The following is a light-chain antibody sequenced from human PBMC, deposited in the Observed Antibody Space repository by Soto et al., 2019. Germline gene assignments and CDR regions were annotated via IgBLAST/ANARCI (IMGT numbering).Light chain of an antibody. Sequence: EVVLTQSPGTLSLSPGERAILSCRASQSVGSSYLAWYQQKPGQAPRLLIYSASYRATGIPDRFSGSGSEAEFTLTISRLEPEDFAVYYCQQYGGSPMFTFGQGTKLQIK. CDR2: SAS. V-gene: IGKV3-20*01. CDR3: QQYGGSPMFT. J-gene: IGKJ2*01. CDR1: QSVGSSY.